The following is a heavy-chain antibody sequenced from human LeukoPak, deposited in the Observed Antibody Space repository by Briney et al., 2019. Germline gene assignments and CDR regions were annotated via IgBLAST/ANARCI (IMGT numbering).Heavy chain of an antibody. J-gene: IGHJ4*02. V-gene: IGHV3-74*01. CDR2: INSDGSTT. Sequence: GGPLRLSCAASGFTFSSYWMYWIRQAPGRGLVWVSRINSDGSTTNYADSVKGRFTISRDNAKNTLYLQMDSLRAEDTAVYYCARDPLYGDYFDYWGQGTLVTVSS. CDR3: ARDPLYGDYFDY. D-gene: IGHD3-16*02. CDR1: GFTFSSYW.